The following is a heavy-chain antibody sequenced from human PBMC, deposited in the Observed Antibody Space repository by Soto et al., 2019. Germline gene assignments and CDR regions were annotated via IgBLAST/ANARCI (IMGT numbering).Heavy chain of an antibody. V-gene: IGHV2-5*01. CDR2: IYWNDDK. CDR1: GFSLSTSGVG. CDR3: AHRPHYYDSSGYYYYTTDAFDI. Sequence: SGPTLVNPRQTLTLTCTFSGFSLSTSGVGVGWIRQPPGKALEWLALIYWNDDKRYSPSLKSRLTITKDTSKNQVVLTMTNMDPVDTATYYCAHRPHYYDSSGYYYYTTDAFDIWGQGTMVTVSS. J-gene: IGHJ3*02. D-gene: IGHD3-22*01.